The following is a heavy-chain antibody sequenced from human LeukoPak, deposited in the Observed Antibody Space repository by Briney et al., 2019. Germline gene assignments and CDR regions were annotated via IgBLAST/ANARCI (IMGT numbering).Heavy chain of an antibody. CDR3: ARPNFWSGYYQGY. Sequence: ASVKVSCKASGYTFTSYDINWVRQATGQGLEWMGWINPNSGGTNYAQKFQGRVTMTRDTSISTAYMELSRLRSDDTAVYYCARPNFWSGYYQGYWGQGTLVTVSS. D-gene: IGHD3-3*01. J-gene: IGHJ4*02. V-gene: IGHV1-2*02. CDR2: INPNSGGT. CDR1: GYTFTSYD.